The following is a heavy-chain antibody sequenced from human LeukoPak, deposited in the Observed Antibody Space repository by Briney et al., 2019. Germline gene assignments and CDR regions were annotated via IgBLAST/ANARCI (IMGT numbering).Heavy chain of an antibody. CDR3: AKGIGEIVPAAPGTDY. V-gene: IGHV3-30-3*01. D-gene: IGHD2-2*01. CDR1: GFTFSNYA. CDR2: ISYDGSNK. Sequence: GGSLRLSCAASGFTFSNYAIHWVRQAPGKGLEWVAVISYDGSNKYYADSVKGRFTISRDNSKNTLYLQMDSLRAEDTAVYYCAKGIGEIVPAAPGTDYWGQGTLVTVSS. J-gene: IGHJ4*02.